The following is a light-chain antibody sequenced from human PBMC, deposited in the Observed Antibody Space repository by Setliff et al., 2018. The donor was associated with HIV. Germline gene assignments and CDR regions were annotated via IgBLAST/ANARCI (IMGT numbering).Light chain of an antibody. V-gene: IGLV1-44*01. CDR3: ASWDANLDGPS. CDR1: SSNIGRNT. Sequence: QSVLTQPPSASGTPGQRVTISCSGSSSNIGRNTVNWYQQFPRMAPKLLIYGNDRRPSGVPDRFSGSKSGISASLAISALQSEDEADYYCASWDANLDGPSFGGGTKVTVL. J-gene: IGLJ2*01. CDR2: GND.